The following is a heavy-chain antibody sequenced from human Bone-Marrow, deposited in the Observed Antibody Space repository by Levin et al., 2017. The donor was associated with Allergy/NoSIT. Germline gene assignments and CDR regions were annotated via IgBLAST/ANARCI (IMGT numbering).Heavy chain of an antibody. V-gene: IGHV3-30*18. CDR2: ISFDGSNE. CDR1: GFGFSSHG. D-gene: IGHD3-10*01. Sequence: GESLKISCAASGFGFSSHGMHWVRQAPGKGLEWVAIISFDGSNEYYADSVKGRFSISRDNSKNTLYLQMNSLRVDDTAMYYCAKDLYYYGSGSLWGQGTLVTVSS. CDR3: AKDLYYYGSGSL. J-gene: IGHJ4*02.